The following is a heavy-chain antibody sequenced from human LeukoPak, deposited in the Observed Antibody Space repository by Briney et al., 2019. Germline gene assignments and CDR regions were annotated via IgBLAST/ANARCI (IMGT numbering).Heavy chain of an antibody. Sequence: PGGSLRLSCAASGFTLCDFWMNWVRPAPGKGLEWVASIKQDGSEKYYVDSVKRRFSISRDNAKNSLHLQMNSLRAEDTAVYYCARDHTVDGLVFDYWGQGILVTVSS. CDR3: ARDHTVDGLVFDY. D-gene: IGHD6-19*01. CDR2: IKQDGSEK. V-gene: IGHV3-7*01. J-gene: IGHJ4*02. CDR1: GFTLCDFW.